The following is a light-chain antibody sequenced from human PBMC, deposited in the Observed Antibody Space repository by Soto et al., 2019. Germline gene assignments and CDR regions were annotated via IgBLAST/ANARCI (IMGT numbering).Light chain of an antibody. CDR1: QSVRDN. Sequence: EILLTQSPGALAVSPGDVATLSCRASQSVRDNLAWYQQKPGQAPRLLIYRASIRATGVPARFSGSGSGTEFTLTISGLQSEDVSIYFCQHYNFWPHSFGQGTKVDIK. CDR3: QHYNFWPHS. J-gene: IGKJ2*01. V-gene: IGKV3-15*01. CDR2: RAS.